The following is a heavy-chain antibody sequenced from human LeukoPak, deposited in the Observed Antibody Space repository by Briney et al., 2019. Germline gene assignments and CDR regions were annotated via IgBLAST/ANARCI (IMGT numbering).Heavy chain of an antibody. J-gene: IGHJ4*02. Sequence: GGSLRLSCAASGFTFSRYSLNWVRQAPGKGLEWVSSISTSSSYIYYADSLKGRFTISRDNAKNSLYLQMNSLRAEDTAVYYCARDGVAELMSALDYWGQGILVTVSS. CDR3: ARDGVAELMSALDY. D-gene: IGHD1-26*01. CDR1: GFTFSRYS. CDR2: ISTSSSYI. V-gene: IGHV3-21*06.